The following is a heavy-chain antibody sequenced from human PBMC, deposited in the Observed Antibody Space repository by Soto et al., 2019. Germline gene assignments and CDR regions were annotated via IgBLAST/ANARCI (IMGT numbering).Heavy chain of an antibody. J-gene: IGHJ6*02. V-gene: IGHV1-3*01. D-gene: IGHD6-19*01. CDR2: INAGNGNT. Sequence: ASVKVSCKASGYTFSNYGIHWVRQAPGQRLEWMVLINAGNGNTKYSQKFQGRVTLTRDTSASTAYMELSSLRSEDTAVYYCARDRQWLVQGHYYYGMDVWGQGTTVTVSS. CDR3: ARDRQWLVQGHYYYGMDV. CDR1: GYTFSNYG.